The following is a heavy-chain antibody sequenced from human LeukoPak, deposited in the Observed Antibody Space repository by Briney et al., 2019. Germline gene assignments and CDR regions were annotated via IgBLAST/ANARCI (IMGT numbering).Heavy chain of an antibody. V-gene: IGHV5-51*01. Sequence: LGESLKISCQGSGYSFTSYWIGWVRQMHGKGLEWMGIIYPGDSDTRYSPSFQGQVTISADKSISTAYLQWSSLEASDTAMYYCARPSSSGWSKFDYWGQGTLVTVSS. J-gene: IGHJ4*02. CDR3: ARPSSSGWSKFDY. D-gene: IGHD6-19*01. CDR1: GYSFTSYW. CDR2: IYPGDSDT.